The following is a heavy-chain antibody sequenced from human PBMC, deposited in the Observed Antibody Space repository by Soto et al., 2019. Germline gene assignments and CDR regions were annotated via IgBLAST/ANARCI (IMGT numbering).Heavy chain of an antibody. CDR1: GYTRTELS. V-gene: IGHV1-24*01. CDR2: FDPEDGET. Sequence: ASVKVSCKVSGYTRTELSMHWVRQAPGKGLEWMGGFDPEDGETIYAQKFQGRVTMTEDTSIDTAYMELSSLRSEDTATYYCAHKLRYLDAMDVWGQGTTVTVSS. CDR3: AHKLRYLDAMDV. D-gene: IGHD3-9*01. J-gene: IGHJ6*02.